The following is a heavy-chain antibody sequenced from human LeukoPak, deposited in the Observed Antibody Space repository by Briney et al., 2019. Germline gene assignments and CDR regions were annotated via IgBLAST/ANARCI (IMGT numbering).Heavy chain of an antibody. CDR2: ISTDGRDK. D-gene: IGHD6-13*01. J-gene: IGHJ4*02. Sequence: QPGGSLRLSCAASGFSFINYAMHGVRETPDEGLGCVAVISTDGRDKHYADSVKGRFTISRDNSKSTLYLQMNSLRAEDTAVYYCARDSAAAAGYYFDYWGQGTLVTVSS. V-gene: IGHV3-30*01. CDR3: ARDSAAAAGYYFDY. CDR1: GFSFINYA.